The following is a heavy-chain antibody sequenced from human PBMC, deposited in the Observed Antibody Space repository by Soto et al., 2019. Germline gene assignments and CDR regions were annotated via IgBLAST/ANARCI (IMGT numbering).Heavy chain of an antibody. V-gene: IGHV3-30-3*01. J-gene: IGHJ4*02. D-gene: IGHD3-10*01. CDR1: GFTFSSYA. CDR2: ISYDGSNK. CDR3: ASYGENDFDY. Sequence: QVQLVESGGGVVQPGRSLRLSCAASGFTFSSYAMHWVRQAPGKGLEWVAVISYDGSNKYYADSVKGRFTISRDNSKNTLYLQMNSLRAEDTAVYYCASYGENDFDYWGQGTLVTVSS.